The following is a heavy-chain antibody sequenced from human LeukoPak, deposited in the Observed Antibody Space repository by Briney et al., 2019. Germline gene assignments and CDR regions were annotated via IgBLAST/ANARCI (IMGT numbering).Heavy chain of an antibody. V-gene: IGHV4-34*01. CDR2: INHSGST. CDR3: ARGLYCSSTSCYGYYYYMDV. J-gene: IGHJ6*03. CDR1: GGSFSGYY. D-gene: IGHD2-2*01. Sequence: SETLSLTCAVYGGSFSGYYWSWLRQPPGKGLEWLGEINHSGSTNYNPSLKSRVTISVDTSKNQFSLKLSSVTAADTAVYYCARGLYCSSTSCYGYYYYMDVWGKGTTVTVSS.